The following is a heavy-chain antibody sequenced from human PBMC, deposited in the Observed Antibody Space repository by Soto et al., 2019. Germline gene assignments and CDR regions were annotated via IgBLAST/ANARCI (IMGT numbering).Heavy chain of an antibody. V-gene: IGHV4-39*01. CDR3: ARHQSHSSSYVDP. Sequence: QLQLQESGPGLVKPSETLSLTCTVSGGSISSSSYYWGWIRQPPGKGLEWIGSIYYSGSTYYNPSLRSRVTXSXDXXKNQFSLKLSSVTAADTAVYYCARHQSHSSSYVDPWGQGTLVTVSS. D-gene: IGHD6-13*01. CDR1: GGSISSSSYY. CDR2: IYYSGST. J-gene: IGHJ5*02.